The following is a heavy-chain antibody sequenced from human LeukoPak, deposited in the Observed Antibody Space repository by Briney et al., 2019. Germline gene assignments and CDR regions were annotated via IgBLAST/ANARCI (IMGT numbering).Heavy chain of an antibody. V-gene: IGHV3-30*02. D-gene: IGHD3-16*02. CDR1: GFTFSSYG. CDR3: AKDQGGAIPNAFDI. J-gene: IGHJ3*02. Sequence: GGSLRLSCAASGFTFSSYGMHWVRQAPGKGLEWVAFIRYDGSNKYYADSVKGRFTISRDNSKNTLYLQMNSLRAEDTAVYYCAKDQGGAIPNAFDIWGQGTMVTVSS. CDR2: IRYDGSNK.